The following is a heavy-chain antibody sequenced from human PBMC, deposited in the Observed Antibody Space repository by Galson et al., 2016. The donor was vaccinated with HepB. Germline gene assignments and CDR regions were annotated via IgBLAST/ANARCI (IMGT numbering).Heavy chain of an antibody. Sequence: STNYNPSLKSRVTISVDTSKNQFSLKLSSVTAADTAVYCCARHSWRADWHFDLWGRGTVVTVSS. CDR2: ST. V-gene: IGHV4-59*08. J-gene: IGHJ2*01. D-gene: IGHD1-1*01. CDR3: ARHSWRADWHFDL.